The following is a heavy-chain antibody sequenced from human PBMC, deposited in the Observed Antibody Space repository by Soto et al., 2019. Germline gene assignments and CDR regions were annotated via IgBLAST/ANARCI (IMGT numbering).Heavy chain of an antibody. V-gene: IGHV4-61*01. D-gene: IGHD6-25*01. CDR1: SGSVSSGTYY. CDR3: ASVSAAAGFPV. Sequence: QVQLQESGPGLVKPSETLSLTCSVSSGSVSSGTYYWSWIRQPPGRGLELLGHIYSSGSTNYNPSFKSRVNISVNSSHHQFSLIQSCVAAADTAMYYCASVSAAAGFPVRGQGTLVTVSS. J-gene: IGHJ1*01. CDR2: IYSSGST.